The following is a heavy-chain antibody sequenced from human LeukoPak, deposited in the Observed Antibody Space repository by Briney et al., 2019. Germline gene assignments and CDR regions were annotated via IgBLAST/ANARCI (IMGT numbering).Heavy chain of an antibody. D-gene: IGHD2-21*02. J-gene: IGHJ4*02. CDR2: IYYSGST. CDR1: GGSISSYY. CDR3: ARDPGGGDADY. V-gene: IGHV4-59*01. Sequence: SETLSLTCTVSGGSISSYYWSWIRQPPGKGLEWIGYIYYSGSTNYNPSLKSRVTISVDTSKNQFSLKLSSVTAADTAVYYCARDPGGGDADYWGQGTLVTVSS.